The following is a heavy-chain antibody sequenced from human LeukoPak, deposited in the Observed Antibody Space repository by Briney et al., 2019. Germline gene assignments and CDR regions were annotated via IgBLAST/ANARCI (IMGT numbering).Heavy chain of an antibody. CDR3: VRDRIAAGGEFDS. J-gene: IGHJ4*02. D-gene: IGHD6-13*01. Sequence: GGSLRLSCAASEFTFSNYWMHWVRQAPGKGLVWVSRIDSGGSRTRYADSVKCRFTISRDNAKNTLYLQMNSLKVEDTAVYFCVRDRIAAGGEFDSCGPGTLITVSS. V-gene: IGHV3-74*01. CDR2: IDSGGSRT. CDR1: EFTFSNYW.